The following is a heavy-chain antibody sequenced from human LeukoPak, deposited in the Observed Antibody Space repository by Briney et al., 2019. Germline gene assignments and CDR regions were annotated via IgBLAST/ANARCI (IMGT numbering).Heavy chain of an antibody. J-gene: IGHJ4*02. CDR3: ARPTVGATTGFDY. D-gene: IGHD1-26*01. CDR1: GGSISSSSYY. CDR2: IHYSGST. V-gene: IGHV4-39*01. Sequence: PSETLSLTCTVSGGSISSSSYYWGWIRQPPGKGLEWIGSIHYSGSTYYNPSLKSRVTISVDTSKNQFSLELSSVTAADTAVYYCARPTVGATTGFDYWGQGTLVTVSS.